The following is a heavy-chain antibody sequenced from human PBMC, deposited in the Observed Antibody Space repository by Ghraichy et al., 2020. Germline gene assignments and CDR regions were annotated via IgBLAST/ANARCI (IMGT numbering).Heavy chain of an antibody. CDR1: GFTFSGYW. CDR3: AKNIVAAGKYYYYYYGMDV. D-gene: IGHD6-25*01. Sequence: GGYLRLSCAASGFTFSGYWMSWVRQAPGKGLEWVASIKQDGSEEHYVDSVKGRFTISRDNAKNSLSLQMNSLRAEDTAVYYCAKNIVAAGKYYYYYYGMDVWGQGTTVTVSS. J-gene: IGHJ6*02. CDR2: IKQDGSEE. V-gene: IGHV3-7*01.